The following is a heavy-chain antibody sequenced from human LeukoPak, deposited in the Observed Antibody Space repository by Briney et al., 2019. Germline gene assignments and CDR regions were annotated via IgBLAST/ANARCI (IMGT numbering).Heavy chain of an antibody. V-gene: IGHV1-69*05. D-gene: IGHD3-3*01. Sequence: ASVKVSCKASGGTFSRCAISWVRHAPGQGLEWMGGIIPIFGTANYAQKFQGRVTITTDESTSTAYMELSSLRSEDTAVYYCARGGSRYYDFWSGYYPPPYYYYYMDVWGKGTTVTVSS. J-gene: IGHJ6*03. CDR1: GGTFSRCA. CDR3: ARGGSRYYDFWSGYYPPPYYYYYMDV. CDR2: IIPIFGTA.